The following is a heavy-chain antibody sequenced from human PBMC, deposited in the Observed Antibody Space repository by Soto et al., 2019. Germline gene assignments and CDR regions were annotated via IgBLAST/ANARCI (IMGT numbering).Heavy chain of an antibody. CDR2: IYWDDDK. J-gene: IGHJ6*02. V-gene: IGHV2-5*02. Sequence: QTTLKESGPTLVKPTQTLTLTCTVSGVSLSTSAVRVGWIRQPPGKALEWLAVIYWDDDKRYSPSLKSRLTIIKDNSKNQVVLSMTTVDPADTATYYCASGIVGPGTDYYAMDVWGQGTAVAVSS. CDR3: ASGIVGPGTDYYAMDV. CDR1: GVSLSTSAVR. D-gene: IGHD6-19*01.